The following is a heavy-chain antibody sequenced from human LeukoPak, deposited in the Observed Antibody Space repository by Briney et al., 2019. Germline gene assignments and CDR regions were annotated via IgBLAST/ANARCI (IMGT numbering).Heavy chain of an antibody. J-gene: IGHJ3*01. CDR3: AKKYYDSIHAFVV. CDR2: ISGSGDDT. V-gene: IGHV3-23*01. D-gene: IGHD3-3*01. Sequence: HPGGSLRLSCAASGFTFFTYAMSWVRQAPGKGLEWVSSISGSGDDTDYADSVKGRFTISRDNSKNTLFLQMNSLRAEDTAIYYCAKKYYDSIHAFVVWARGQWSPSLQ. CDR1: GFTFFTYA.